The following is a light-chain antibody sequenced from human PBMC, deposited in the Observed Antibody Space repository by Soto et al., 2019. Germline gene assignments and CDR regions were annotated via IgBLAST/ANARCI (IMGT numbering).Light chain of an antibody. CDR3: SSYTSSSTLEV. J-gene: IGLJ1*01. CDR2: DVS. CDR1: SSDVGGYNY. Sequence: QSALTQPASVSGSPGQSITISCTGTSSDVGGYNYLSWYQQHPGKAPKLMFYDVSNRPSGVSNRFSGSKSGNTASLTISGLQAEDEADYYCSSYTSSSTLEVFGTGTKLTVL. V-gene: IGLV2-14*01.